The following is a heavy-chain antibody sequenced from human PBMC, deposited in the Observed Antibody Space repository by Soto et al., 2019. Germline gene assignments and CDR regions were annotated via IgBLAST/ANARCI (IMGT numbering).Heavy chain of an antibody. Sequence: GGSLRLSCTASGFMFNNSAMTWVRQAPGQGLQWVASVSDNGGSRGGTYYADSVKGRFTISRDNSKNTLYLQLDSLTGADAAVYYCASAKAVVIAALGIWGQGTMVTVSS. J-gene: IGHJ3*02. CDR1: GFMFNNSA. D-gene: IGHD2-21*01. CDR3: ASAKAVVIAALGI. V-gene: IGHV3-23*01. CDR2: VSDNGGSRGGT.